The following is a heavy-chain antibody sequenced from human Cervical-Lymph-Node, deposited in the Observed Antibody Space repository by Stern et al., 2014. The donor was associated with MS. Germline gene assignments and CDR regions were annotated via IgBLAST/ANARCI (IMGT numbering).Heavy chain of an antibody. CDR1: GHSITSTSYY. Sequence: QLQLQESGPGLVKPSQTLSLTCTVSGHSITSTSYYWSWIRQHPIKGLEWIGYIYYSGTTYYNPSLQSRLSMSVDTSKNQFSLKLHSVTAADTAVYYCARFRTIFDWFDPWGQGTLVTVSS. D-gene: IGHD3-3*01. V-gene: IGHV4-31*03. J-gene: IGHJ5*02. CDR2: IYYSGTT. CDR3: ARFRTIFDWFDP.